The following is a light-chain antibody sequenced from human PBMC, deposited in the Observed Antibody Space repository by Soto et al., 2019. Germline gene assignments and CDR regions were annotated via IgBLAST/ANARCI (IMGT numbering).Light chain of an antibody. Sequence: QTGPAEPGSGSGSPGQSITFSCNGTGSDIGSYNYVSWYQHHPGKVPKFIIYDVTNRPSGVSYRFSGSKSGNTASLTISGLHAEDEDDYYCKLYTSASTYVFATGTKVTV. CDR3: KLYTSASTYV. CDR2: DVT. V-gene: IGLV2-14*03. J-gene: IGLJ1*01. CDR1: GSDIGSYNY.